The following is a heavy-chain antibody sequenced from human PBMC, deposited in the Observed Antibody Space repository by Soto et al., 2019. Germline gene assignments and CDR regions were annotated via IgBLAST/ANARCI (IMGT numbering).Heavy chain of an antibody. CDR1: GVTLTMKD. Sequence: PVKVSCKASGVTLTMKDMRWVRQAPGQGLEWMGGIIPMFGTPHYAEKLQDRVTITADESTGTAYLELSSLTSEDTAVYYCATSEGRDGYSFDYWGPGTLVTVSS. V-gene: IGHV1-69*13. CDR2: IIPMFGTP. CDR3: ATSEGRDGYSFDY. D-gene: IGHD5-12*01. J-gene: IGHJ4*02.